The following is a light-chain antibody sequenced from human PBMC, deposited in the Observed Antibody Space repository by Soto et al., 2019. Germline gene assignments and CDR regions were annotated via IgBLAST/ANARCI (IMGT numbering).Light chain of an antibody. CDR2: GAF. Sequence: EIVMTQSPATLSVSPGETATLSCRASQSVSYNLAWYQQKPGQGPRLLIYGAFTRATGIPAGFSGSGSGTEFTLTISSLQSEDFAVYYCQQYKSWPPLTFGRGTKVEIK. CDR3: QQYKSWPPLT. J-gene: IGKJ4*01. V-gene: IGKV3-15*01. CDR1: QSVSYN.